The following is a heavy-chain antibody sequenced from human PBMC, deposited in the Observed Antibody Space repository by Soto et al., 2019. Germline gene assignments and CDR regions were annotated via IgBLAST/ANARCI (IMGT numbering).Heavy chain of an antibody. CDR1: GFTFSGYG. D-gene: IGHD3-22*01. CDR3: TTDSYSTMIVVRFDY. J-gene: IGHJ4*01. V-gene: IGHV3-30*02. Sequence: GGSLRLSCAASGFTFSGYGMHWVRQAPGKGLEWVAIIRFDGSNIYYADSVKGRFTISRDNSKNTLSLQMNSLKTEDTGIYYCTTDSYSTMIVVRFDYWGHGTLVTVS. CDR2: IRFDGSNI.